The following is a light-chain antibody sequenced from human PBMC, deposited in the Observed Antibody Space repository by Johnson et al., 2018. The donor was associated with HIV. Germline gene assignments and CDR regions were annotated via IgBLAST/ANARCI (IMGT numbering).Light chain of an antibody. CDR1: SSNIGNNY. CDR2: DNN. J-gene: IGLJ1*01. CDR3: GTWDSSLSFYV. Sequence: QSVLTQPPSVSAAPGQKVTISCSGSSSNIGNNYVYWYQQLPGTATKLLIYDNNKRPSGIPDRFSGSKSGTSATLGITGLQTGDEADYYCGTWDSSLSFYVFGTGTKVTVL. V-gene: IGLV1-51*01.